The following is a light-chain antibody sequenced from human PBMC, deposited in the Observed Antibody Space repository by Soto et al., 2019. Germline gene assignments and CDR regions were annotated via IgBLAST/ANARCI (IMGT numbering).Light chain of an antibody. CDR1: QGIRNY. Sequence: DIQMTQSPSAMSASVGDRVTITCRASQGIRNYLAWFQQKPGKVPNRLRYAASSLQSGVPSRFSGSGSGTEFTLTISSLQPEDFATYYCRQHNSYPLTFGQGPKLELK. J-gene: IGKJ2*01. CDR3: RQHNSYPLT. V-gene: IGKV1-17*03. CDR2: AAS.